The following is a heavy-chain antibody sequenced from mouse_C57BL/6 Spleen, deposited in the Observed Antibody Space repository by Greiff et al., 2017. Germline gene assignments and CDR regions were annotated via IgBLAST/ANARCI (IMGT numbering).Heavy chain of an antibody. Sequence: EVQLQQSGPELVKPGASVKISCKASGYSFTGYYMNWVKQSPEKSLEWIGEINPSTGGTTYNQKFKAKATLTVDKSSSTAYMQLKSLTSEDSAVYYCARKGDSSFAYWGQGTLVTVSA. D-gene: IGHD3-2*02. J-gene: IGHJ3*01. V-gene: IGHV1-42*01. CDR3: ARKGDSSFAY. CDR1: GYSFTGYY. CDR2: INPSTGGT.